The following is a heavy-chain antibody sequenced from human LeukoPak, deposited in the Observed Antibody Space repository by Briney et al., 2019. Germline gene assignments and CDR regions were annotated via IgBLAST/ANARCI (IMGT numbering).Heavy chain of an antibody. J-gene: IGHJ3*02. CDR1: GFTFDDYA. CDR3: AKAYIWFGERTDAFDI. D-gene: IGHD3-10*01. CDR2: ISGDGGST. V-gene: IGHV3-43*02. Sequence: PGRSLRLSCAASGFTFDDYAMHWVRQAPGKGLEWDSLISGDGGSTYYADSVKGRFTISRDNSKNSLYLQMNSLRTEDTALYYCAKAYIWFGERTDAFDIWGQGTMVTVSS.